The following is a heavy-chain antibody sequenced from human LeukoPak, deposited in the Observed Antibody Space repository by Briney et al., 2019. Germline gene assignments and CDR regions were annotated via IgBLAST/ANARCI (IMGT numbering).Heavy chain of an antibody. D-gene: IGHD3-9*01. Sequence: ASVKVSCKASGYTFTGYYMHWVRQAPGQGLEWMGWINPNSGGTNYAQKFQGRDTMTRDTSISTAYMELSRLRSDDTAVYYCAREDILTGYYTWRHVSFDYWGQGTLVTVSS. V-gene: IGHV1-2*02. CDR2: INPNSGGT. CDR1: GYTFTGYY. J-gene: IGHJ4*02. CDR3: AREDILTGYYTWRHVSFDY.